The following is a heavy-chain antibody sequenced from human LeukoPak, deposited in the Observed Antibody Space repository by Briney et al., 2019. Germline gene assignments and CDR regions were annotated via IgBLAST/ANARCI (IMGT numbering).Heavy chain of an antibody. D-gene: IGHD4-23*01. CDR2: IKQDGSEK. V-gene: IGHV3-7*01. Sequence: GGSLRLSCAASGFSVSTNYMSWVRQAPGKGLEWVANIKQDGSEKYYVDSVKGRFTISRDNAKNSLYLQMNSLRAEDTAVYYCARDPRWLAVDYWGQGTLVTVSS. CDR3: ARDPRWLAVDY. CDR1: GFSVSTNY. J-gene: IGHJ4*02.